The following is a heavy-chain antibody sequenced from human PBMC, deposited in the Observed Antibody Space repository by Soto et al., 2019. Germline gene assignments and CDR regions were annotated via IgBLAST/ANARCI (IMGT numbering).Heavy chain of an antibody. CDR1: GYTFTSYG. CDR3: ARDDCTNGVCYLSYVDY. CDR2: ISAYNGNT. D-gene: IGHD2-8*01. Sequence: QVQLVQSGAEVKKPGASVKVSCKASGYTFTSYGISWVRQAPGQGLEWMGWISAYNGNTNYAQKLQGIVTMTTDTSTRTAYMELRSLRSDDTAVYYCARDDCTNGVCYLSYVDYWCQGTLVTVCS. V-gene: IGHV1-18*01. J-gene: IGHJ4*02.